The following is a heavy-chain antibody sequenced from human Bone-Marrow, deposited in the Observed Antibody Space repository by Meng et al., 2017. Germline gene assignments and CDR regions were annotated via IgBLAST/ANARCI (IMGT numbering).Heavy chain of an antibody. V-gene: IGHV1-46*01. CDR1: GYTFTNSY. J-gene: IGHJ4*02. Sequence: QAQLVQSGAEVKQPGAPVKLSCKASGYTFTNSYIHWVRQAPGQGLEWMGVINPSGDNIVYAQEFQGRVTMTTDTSTSTAYMELRSLRSDDTAVYYCARGALRHSEGDYWGQGTLVTVSS. D-gene: IGHD1-26*01. CDR2: INPSGDNI. CDR3: ARGALRHSEGDY.